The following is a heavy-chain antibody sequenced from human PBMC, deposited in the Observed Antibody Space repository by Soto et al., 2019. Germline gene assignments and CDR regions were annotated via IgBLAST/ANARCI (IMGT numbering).Heavy chain of an antibody. CDR2: ISAYNGNT. V-gene: IGHV1-18*01. Sequence: QVQLVQSGAEVKKPGASVKVSCKASGYTFTSYGISWVRQAPGQGLEWRGWISAYNGNTNYAQKLQGRVTMTTDTSTSTAYMELRSLRSDDTAVYYCARIYGDYLYYYYYYMDVWGKGTTVTVSS. CDR3: ARIYGDYLYYYYYYMDV. J-gene: IGHJ6*03. CDR1: GYTFTSYG. D-gene: IGHD4-17*01.